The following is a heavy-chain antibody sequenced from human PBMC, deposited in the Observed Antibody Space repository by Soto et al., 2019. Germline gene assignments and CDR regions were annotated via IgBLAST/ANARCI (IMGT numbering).Heavy chain of an antibody. D-gene: IGHD4-17*01. CDR1: GFTFSNAW. Sequence: AESLRLSCAASGFTFSNAWMSWVRQAPGKGLEWVGRIKSKTDGGTTDYAAPVKGRFTISRDDSKNTLYLQMNSLKTEDTAVYYCTTGTTVTFYGMDVWAKGPRSPSP. CDR3: TTGTTVTFYGMDV. CDR2: IKSKTDGGTT. V-gene: IGHV3-15*01. J-gene: IGHJ6*02.